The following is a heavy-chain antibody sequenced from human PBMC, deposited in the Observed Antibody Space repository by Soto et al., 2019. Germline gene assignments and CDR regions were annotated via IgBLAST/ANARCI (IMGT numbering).Heavy chain of an antibody. CDR2: IKEDGSDK. Sequence: LRLSCAASGFTFSNYWMNWVRQAPGKGLEWVANIKEDGSDKHYVDSVKGRFTISRDNPKNSLFLQMNSLRVEDTAVYYCVTDRDYSKAYWGQGTLVTVSS. CDR3: VTDRDYSKAY. CDR1: GFTFSNYW. V-gene: IGHV3-7*01. D-gene: IGHD4-4*01. J-gene: IGHJ4*02.